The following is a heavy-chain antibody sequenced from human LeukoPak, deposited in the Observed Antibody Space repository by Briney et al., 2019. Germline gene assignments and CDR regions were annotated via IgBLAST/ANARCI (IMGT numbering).Heavy chain of an antibody. Sequence: NTSETLSLTCTVSGVSISSYYWSWIRQPPGKGLEWIGYIYYSGSTNYNPSLKSRVTISVDTSKNQFPLKLSSVTAADTAVYYCARPPVIWGQGTMVTVSS. CDR3: ARPPVI. V-gene: IGHV4-59*01. CDR2: IYYSGST. CDR1: GVSISSYY. J-gene: IGHJ3*02. D-gene: IGHD4-17*01.